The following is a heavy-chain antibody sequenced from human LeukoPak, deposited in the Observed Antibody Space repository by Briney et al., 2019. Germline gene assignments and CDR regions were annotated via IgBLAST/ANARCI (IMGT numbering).Heavy chain of an antibody. V-gene: IGHV1-18*04. CDR3: ARGVQLERRVADFDY. D-gene: IGHD1-1*01. CDR2: ISAYNGNT. J-gene: IGHJ4*02. CDR1: GYTFTNYY. Sequence: ASVRVSCKASGYTFTNYYMHWVRQAPGQGLEWMGWISAYNGNTNYAQKLQGRVTMTTDTSTSTAYVELRSLRSDDTAVYYCARGVQLERRVADFDYWGQGTLVTVSS.